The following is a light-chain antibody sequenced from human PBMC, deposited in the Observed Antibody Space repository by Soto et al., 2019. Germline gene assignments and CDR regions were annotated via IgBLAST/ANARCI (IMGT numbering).Light chain of an antibody. CDR2: DAS. V-gene: IGKV3-15*01. Sequence: EIVMTQSPATLSVSPGERVTLSCRASETVSSKVAWYQQKPGQAPRLVMSDASTRATGIPARFSGDGSGTEFTLTISSLQYEDFAVYYCQQYHHWKTFGQGTKLEIK. J-gene: IGKJ2*01. CDR1: ETVSSK. CDR3: QQYHHWKT.